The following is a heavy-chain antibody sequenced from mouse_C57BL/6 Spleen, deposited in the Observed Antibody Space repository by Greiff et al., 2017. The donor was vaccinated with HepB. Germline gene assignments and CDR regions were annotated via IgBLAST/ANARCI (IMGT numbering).Heavy chain of an antibody. CDR2: IDPSDSYT. CDR3: ARSRGNYFYAMDY. J-gene: IGHJ4*01. V-gene: IGHV1-69*01. D-gene: IGHD2-1*01. Sequence: QVQLKQPGAELVMPGASVKLSCKASGYTFTSYWMHWVKQRPGQGLEWIGEIDPSDSYTNYNQKFKGKSTLTVDKSSSTAYMQLSSLTSEDSAVYYCARSRGNYFYAMDYWGQGTSVTVSS. CDR1: GYTFTSYW.